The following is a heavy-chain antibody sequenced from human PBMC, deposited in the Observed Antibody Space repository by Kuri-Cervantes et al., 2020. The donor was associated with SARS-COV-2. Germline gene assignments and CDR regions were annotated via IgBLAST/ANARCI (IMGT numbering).Heavy chain of an antibody. CDR1: GVSITSRY. V-gene: IGHV4-59*11. Sequence: SETLSLTCTVSGVSITSRYWSLIRQPPGKGLEWIAYIYYTGSTNYNPSLKSRVTISMDTSKSQFSLKLSSVTAADTAVYYCARRVRLLLDKWFDPWGQGTLVTVSS. CDR2: IYYTGST. J-gene: IGHJ5*02. D-gene: IGHD2-15*01. CDR3: ARRVRLLLDKWFDP.